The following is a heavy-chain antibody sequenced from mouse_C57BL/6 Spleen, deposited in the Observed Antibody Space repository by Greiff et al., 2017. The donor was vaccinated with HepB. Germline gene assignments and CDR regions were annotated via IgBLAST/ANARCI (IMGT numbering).Heavy chain of an antibody. J-gene: IGHJ2*01. CDR2: ISYSGST. CDR1: GYSITSDY. V-gene: IGHV3-8*01. Sequence: EVKVVESGPGLAKPSQPLSLTCSVTGYSITSDYWNWIRKFPGNKLEYMGYISYSGSTYYNPSLKSRISITRDTSKTQYYLQLYSVTTEDTATYYCARSPRWLPLVPYFDYWGQGTTLTVSS. D-gene: IGHD2-3*01. CDR3: ARSPRWLPLVPYFDY.